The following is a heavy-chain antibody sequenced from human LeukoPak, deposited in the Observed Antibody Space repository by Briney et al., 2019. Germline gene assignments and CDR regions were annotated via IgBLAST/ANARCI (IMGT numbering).Heavy chain of an antibody. CDR3: ARVIGFSWIY. CDR2: IYYSGST. D-gene: IGHD2-21*01. Sequence: PSETLSLTCTVSGGSISSSSYYWGWIRQPPGKGLEWIGSIYYSGSTYYNPSLKSRVTISVDTSKNQFSLKLSSVTAADTAVYYCARVIGFSWIYWGQGTLVTVSS. V-gene: IGHV4-39*01. CDR1: GGSISSSSYY. J-gene: IGHJ4*02.